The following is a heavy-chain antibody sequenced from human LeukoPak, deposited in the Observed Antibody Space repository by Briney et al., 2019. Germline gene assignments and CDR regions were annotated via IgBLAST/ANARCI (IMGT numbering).Heavy chain of an antibody. CDR3: ARGNGDY. CDR1: GFTFSGSA. J-gene: IGHJ4*02. V-gene: IGHV3-48*01. CDR2: ISSSSSTI. Sequence: GGSLRLSCAASGFTFSGSAMHWVRQAPGKGLEWVSYISSSSSTIYYADSVKGRFTISRDNAKNSLYLQMNSLRAEDTAVYYCARGNGDYWGQGTLVTVSS.